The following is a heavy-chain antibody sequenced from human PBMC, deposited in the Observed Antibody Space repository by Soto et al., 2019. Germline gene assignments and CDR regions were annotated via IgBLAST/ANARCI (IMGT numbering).Heavy chain of an antibody. J-gene: IGHJ4*02. V-gene: IGHV3-15*01. CDR3: SFQESTTVTMFEY. Sequence: PGGSLRFSCAASGFSFSNVWMSWVRQAPGKGLEWVGRIKSKTDGGTTDYAAPVKGRFTISRDDSKTTLYLQMNSLKTEDTAVYYCSFQESTTVTMFEYWGQGTLVTVSS. CDR1: GFSFSNVW. CDR2: IKSKTDGGTT. D-gene: IGHD4-17*01.